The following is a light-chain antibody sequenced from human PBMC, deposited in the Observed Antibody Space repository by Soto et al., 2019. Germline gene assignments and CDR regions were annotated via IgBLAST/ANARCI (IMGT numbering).Light chain of an antibody. CDR3: QQYHTSPLT. J-gene: IGKJ1*01. CDR2: GAS. Sequence: EIVFTRSPGTLSLSPGERATFSCRASQSVSSSYIAWYQQKRGQAPRRLIYGASIRAPGIPDRFSGSGSGTDFTLTISRLEPEDFALYYCQQYHTSPLTFGQGTKVDIK. V-gene: IGKV3-20*01. CDR1: QSVSSSY.